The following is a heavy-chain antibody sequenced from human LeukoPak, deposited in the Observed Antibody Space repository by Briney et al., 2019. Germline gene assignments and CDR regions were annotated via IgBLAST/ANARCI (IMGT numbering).Heavy chain of an antibody. Sequence: PGGSLRLSCAASGFTFSSFGMHWVRQAPGRGLEWVALILYDEKYYADSVKGRFTISRDNSKNTLYLQMDSLRAEDTAVYYCARGIASSRSVAIDLWGQGTLVAVSS. CDR1: GFTFSSFG. J-gene: IGHJ4*02. CDR3: ARGIASSRSVAIDL. D-gene: IGHD6-13*01. V-gene: IGHV3-33*05. CDR2: ILYDEK.